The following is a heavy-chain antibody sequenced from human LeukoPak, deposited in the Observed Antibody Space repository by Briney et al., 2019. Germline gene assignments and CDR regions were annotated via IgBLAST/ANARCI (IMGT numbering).Heavy chain of an antibody. Sequence: KTSQTLSLTCAISGDSVSSNSAAWNWIRQSPSRSLEWLGRTYYRSKWSTYYAVSVKSRISINRDTSKNQISLQLNSVTPEDTAVYYCARSTGPIDYWGQGTLVTVSS. CDR2: TYYRSKWST. CDR3: ARSTGPIDY. CDR1: GDSVSSNSAA. D-gene: IGHD1-1*01. V-gene: IGHV6-1*01. J-gene: IGHJ4*02.